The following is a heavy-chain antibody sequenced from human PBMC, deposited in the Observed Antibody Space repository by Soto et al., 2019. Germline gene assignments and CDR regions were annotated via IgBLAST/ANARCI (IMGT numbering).Heavy chain of an antibody. V-gene: IGHV4-59*01. J-gene: IGHJ4*02. D-gene: IGHD3-3*02. CDR1: GGSISSYY. CDR2: IYYSGST. CDR3: ARDSPHSSAFDY. Sequence: SETLSLTCTVSGGSISSYYWSWIRQPPGKGLEWIGYIYYSGSTNYNPSLKSRVTISVDTSKNQFSLKLSSVTAADTAVYYCARDSPHSSAFDYWGQGTLVTVSS.